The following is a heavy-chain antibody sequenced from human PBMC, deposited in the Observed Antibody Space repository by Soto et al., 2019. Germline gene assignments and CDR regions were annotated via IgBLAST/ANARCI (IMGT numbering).Heavy chain of an antibody. CDR2: ISSSSSYI. CDR1: GFTFSSYS. CDR3: ARVNNNWNYGHFDY. D-gene: IGHD1-7*01. J-gene: IGHJ4*02. V-gene: IGHV3-21*01. Sequence: GGSLRLSCAASGFTFSSYSMNWVRQAPGKGLEWVSSISSSSSYIYYADSVKGRFTISRDNAKNSLYLQMNSLRAEDTAVYYCARVNNNWNYGHFDYWGQGXLVTVSS.